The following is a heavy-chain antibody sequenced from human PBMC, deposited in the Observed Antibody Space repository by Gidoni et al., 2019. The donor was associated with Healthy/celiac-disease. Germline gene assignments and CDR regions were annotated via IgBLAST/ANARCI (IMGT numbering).Heavy chain of an antibody. V-gene: IGHV3-23*01. J-gene: IGHJ4*02. Sequence: EVQLLESGGGLVQPGGSLRLSCAASGFTFSSHAMSWVRQAPGKGLEWVSAISGSGGSTYYADSVKGRFTISRDNSKNTLYLQMNSLRAEDTAVYYCAKPGYGRRDSGSYSYYFDYWGQGTLVTVSS. D-gene: IGHD1-26*01. CDR1: GFTFSSHA. CDR2: ISGSGGST. CDR3: AKPGYGRRDSGSYSYYFDY.